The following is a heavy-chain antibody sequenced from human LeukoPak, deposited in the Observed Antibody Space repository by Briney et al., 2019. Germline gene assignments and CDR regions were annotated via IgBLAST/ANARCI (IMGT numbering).Heavy chain of an antibody. CDR2: INHSGST. Sequence: PSETLSLTCAVYGGSFSGYYWSWIRQPPGKGLEWIGEINHSGSTNYNPSLKSRVTISVDTSKNQFSLKLSSVTAADTAVYYCARLGVRDSRGAFDIWGQGTMVTVSS. D-gene: IGHD3-10*01. J-gene: IGHJ3*02. V-gene: IGHV4-34*01. CDR1: GGSFSGYY. CDR3: ARLGVRDSRGAFDI.